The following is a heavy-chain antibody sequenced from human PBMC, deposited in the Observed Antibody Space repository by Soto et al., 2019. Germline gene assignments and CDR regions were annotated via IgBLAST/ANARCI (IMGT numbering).Heavy chain of an antibody. CDR2: IIPIFGTA. D-gene: IGHD6-13*01. CDR3: ARELSPSVAAAGSDY. Sequence: GASVKVSCKDSGGTFSSYAISWVRQAPGQGLEWMGGIIPIFGTANYAQKFQGRVTITADESTSTAYMELSSLRSEDTDVYYCARELSPSVAAAGSDYWCQGTRGTVSS. J-gene: IGHJ4*02. V-gene: IGHV1-69*13. CDR1: GGTFSSYA.